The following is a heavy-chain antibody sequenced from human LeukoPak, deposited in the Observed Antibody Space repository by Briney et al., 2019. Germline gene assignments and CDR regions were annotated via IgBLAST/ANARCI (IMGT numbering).Heavy chain of an antibody. Sequence: HPGGSLRLSCAASGFTFSSYAMSWARQAPGKGLEWVSAISGSGGSTYYADSVKGRFTISRVNSKNTLYLQMNSLRAEDTAVYYCAKDPYYYGSGSYFDYWGQGTLVTVSS. D-gene: IGHD3-10*01. J-gene: IGHJ4*02. CDR1: GFTFSSYA. CDR2: ISGSGGST. V-gene: IGHV3-23*01. CDR3: AKDPYYYGSGSYFDY.